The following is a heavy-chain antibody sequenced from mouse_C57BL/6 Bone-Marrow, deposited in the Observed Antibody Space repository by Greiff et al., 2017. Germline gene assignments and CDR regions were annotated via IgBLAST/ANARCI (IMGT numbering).Heavy chain of an antibody. V-gene: IGHV1-63*01. J-gene: IGHJ4*01. CDR2: IFPGGGYT. CDR3: AREGGVYYYGSSLYAMDY. Sequence: QVQLQQSGAELVRPGTSVKMSCKASGYTFTNYWIGWAKQRPGHGLEWIGDIFPGGGYTNYNEKFKGKATLTADKSSSTAYMQFSSLTSEDAAIYYCAREGGVYYYGSSLYAMDYWGQGTSVTVSS. CDR1: GYTFTNYW. D-gene: IGHD1-1*01.